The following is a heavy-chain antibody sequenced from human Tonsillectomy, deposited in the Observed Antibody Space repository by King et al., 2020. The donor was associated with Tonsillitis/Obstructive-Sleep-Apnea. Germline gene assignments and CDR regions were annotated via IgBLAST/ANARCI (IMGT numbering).Heavy chain of an antibody. CDR3: ARYLYYEIVTGYRNPHYYYGMDV. D-gene: IGHD3-9*01. J-gene: IGHJ6*02. Sequence: VQLVESGGGVVQPGRSLRLSCAASGFTFSNYALHWVRQAPGKGLEWVAVISYVGANKYYADSVKGRFTISRDNSKNTVYLEMNSLTAEDTALYYCARYLYYEIVTGYRNPHYYYGMDVWGQGTMVSVSS. V-gene: IGHV3-30-3*01. CDR2: ISYVGANK. CDR1: GFTFSNYA.